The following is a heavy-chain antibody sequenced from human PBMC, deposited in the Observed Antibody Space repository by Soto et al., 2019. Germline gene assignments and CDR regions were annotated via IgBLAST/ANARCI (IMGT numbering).Heavy chain of an antibody. CDR2: IWYDGSNK. CDR1: GFTFSSYG. CDR3: ARDPILKRYDFWSGYYKAGYYYYGMDV. Sequence: QVQLVESGGGVVQPGRSLRLSCAASGFTFSSYGMHWVRQAPGKGLEWVAVIWYDGSNKYYADSVKGRFTISRDNSKNTLYLQMNSLRAEDTAVYYCARDPILKRYDFWSGYYKAGYYYYGMDVWGQGTTVTVSS. V-gene: IGHV3-33*01. J-gene: IGHJ6*02. D-gene: IGHD3-3*01.